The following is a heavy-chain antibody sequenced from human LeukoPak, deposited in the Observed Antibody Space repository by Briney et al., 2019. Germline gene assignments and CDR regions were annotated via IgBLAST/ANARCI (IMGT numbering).Heavy chain of an antibody. CDR1: GFTFSSYG. D-gene: IGHD1-26*01. CDR3: AKDKVGATVIDAFDI. J-gene: IGHJ3*02. V-gene: IGHV3-30*02. CDR2: IRYDGSNK. Sequence: GGSLRLSCAASGFTFSSYGIHWVRQAPGKGLEWVAFIRYDGSNKYYADSVKGRFTISRDNSKNTLYLQMNSLRAEDTAVYYCAKDKVGATVIDAFDIWGQGTMVTVSS.